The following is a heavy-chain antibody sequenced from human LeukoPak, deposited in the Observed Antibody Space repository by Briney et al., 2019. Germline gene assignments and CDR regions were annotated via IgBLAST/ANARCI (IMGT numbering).Heavy chain of an antibody. J-gene: IGHJ4*02. CDR3: ARGSGYNYGFPDY. V-gene: IGHV3-53*01. CDR2: IYSGDIT. D-gene: IGHD5-18*01. Sequence: GGSLRLSCAASGFTVNNNYMSWVRQAPGKGLEWVSVIYSGDITYYADSVKGRFTISRDNSKNTPYLQMNSLRAEDTAVYYCARGSGYNYGFPDYWGQGTLVTVSS. CDR1: GFTVNNNY.